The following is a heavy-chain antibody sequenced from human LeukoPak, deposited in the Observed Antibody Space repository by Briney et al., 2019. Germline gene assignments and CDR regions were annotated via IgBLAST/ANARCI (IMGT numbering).Heavy chain of an antibody. CDR3: ARDNYSGSRYFDH. D-gene: IGHD1-26*01. V-gene: IGHV3-30*02. CDR2: IRYDGSNK. Sequence: GGSLRLSRAASGFTFSSYGMHWVRQAPGKGLEWVAFIRYDGSNKYYADSVKGRFTISRDNSKNTLYLQMNSLRAEDTAIYYCARDNYSGSRYFDHWGQGTLVTVSS. CDR1: GFTFSSYG. J-gene: IGHJ4*02.